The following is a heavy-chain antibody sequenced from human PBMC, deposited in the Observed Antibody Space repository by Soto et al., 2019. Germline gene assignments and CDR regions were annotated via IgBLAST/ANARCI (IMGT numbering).Heavy chain of an antibody. CDR1: GYTFTSYA. Sequence: ASVKVSRKASGYTFTSYAMHWVRQAPGQRLEWMGWINAGNGNTKYSQNFQGRVTITRDTSASTAYMELSSLRLEDTAVYYCARGPNPYYFDYWGQGTLVTVSS. V-gene: IGHV1-3*01. CDR3: ARGPNPYYFDY. CDR2: INAGNGNT. J-gene: IGHJ4*02.